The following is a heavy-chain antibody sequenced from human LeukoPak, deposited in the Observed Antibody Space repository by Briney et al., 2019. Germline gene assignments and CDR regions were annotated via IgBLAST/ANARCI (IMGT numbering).Heavy chain of an antibody. CDR1: GGSISSYY. V-gene: IGHV4-59*01. CDR2: IDHGGYT. Sequence: SETLSLTCTVSGGSISSYYWSWIRQPPGKGLQWIGYIDHGGYTNYNRSLKSRVTISVDTSKNQFSLKLSSVTAADTAVYYCARVGGSYYPGWFDPWGQGTLVTVSS. D-gene: IGHD1-26*01. J-gene: IGHJ5*02. CDR3: ARVGGSYYPGWFDP.